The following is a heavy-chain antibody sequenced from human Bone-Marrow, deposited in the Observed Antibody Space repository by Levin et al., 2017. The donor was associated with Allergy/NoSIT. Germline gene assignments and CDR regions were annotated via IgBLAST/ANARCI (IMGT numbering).Heavy chain of an antibody. Sequence: RTSETLSLTCAVYGGSFSGYYWSWIRQPPGKGLEWIGEINHSGSTNYNPSLNSRVTISVDTSKNQFSLNLNSVTAADTAVYYCARGGGNRGYYFDYWGQGTLVTVSS. J-gene: IGHJ4*02. D-gene: IGHD7-27*01. CDR2: INHSGST. CDR1: GGSFSGYY. CDR3: ARGGGNRGYYFDY. V-gene: IGHV4-34*01.